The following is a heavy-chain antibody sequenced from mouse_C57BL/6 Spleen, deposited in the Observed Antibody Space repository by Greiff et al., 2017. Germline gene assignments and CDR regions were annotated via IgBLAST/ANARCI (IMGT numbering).Heavy chain of an antibody. CDR1: GYTFTSYW. CDR3: TRAYYDYDGDYFDY. J-gene: IGHJ2*01. D-gene: IGHD2-4*01. Sequence: EVQLQQSGTVLARPGASVKMSCKTSGYTFTSYWMHWVKQRPGPGLEWIGAIYPGNSDTSYNQKFKGKAKLTAVTSASTAYMELSSLTNEDSAVYYCTRAYYDYDGDYFDYWGQGTTLTVSS. V-gene: IGHV1-5*01. CDR2: IYPGNSDT.